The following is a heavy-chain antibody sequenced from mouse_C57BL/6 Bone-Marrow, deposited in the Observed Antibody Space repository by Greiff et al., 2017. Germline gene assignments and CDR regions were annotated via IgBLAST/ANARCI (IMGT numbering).Heavy chain of an antibody. J-gene: IGHJ4*01. CDR3: ARWGWDEDYAMDY. V-gene: IGHV1-61*01. CDR1: GYTFTSYW. Sequence: VKLQQPGAELVRPGSSVKLSCKASGYTFTSYWMDWVKQRPGQGLEWIGNIYSSDSETHYNQKFKDKATLTVDKSSSTAYMQLSSLTSEDSAVYYCARWGWDEDYAMDYWGQGTSVTVSS. CDR2: IYSSDSET. D-gene: IGHD4-1*01.